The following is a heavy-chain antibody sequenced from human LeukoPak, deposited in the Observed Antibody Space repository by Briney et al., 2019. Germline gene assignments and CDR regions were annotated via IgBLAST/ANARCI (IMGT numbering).Heavy chain of an antibody. CDR2: IYYSGST. CDR3: AISEGSDAGFAY. Sequence: SETLSLTCTVSGGSISSYYWSWIRQPPGKGLEWIGYIYYSGSTNYNPSLKSRVLISVDTSRSQFSLNLTSVTAADTAIYYCAISEGSDAGFAYWGQGTLVTVSS. D-gene: IGHD3-16*01. CDR1: GGSISSYY. V-gene: IGHV4-59*01. J-gene: IGHJ4*02.